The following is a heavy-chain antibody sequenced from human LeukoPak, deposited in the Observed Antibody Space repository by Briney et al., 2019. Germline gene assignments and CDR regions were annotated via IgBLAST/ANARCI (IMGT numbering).Heavy chain of an antibody. J-gene: IGHJ4*02. Sequence: PSETLSLTCTVSGGSISSSTYYWGWIRQPPGKGLEWIGNIYYSGSTYYNPSLKSRVTISVDTSKNQFSLKLSSVTAADTAVYYCARRPTGSIAVAGNYFDYWGQGTRVTVSS. CDR1: GGSISSSTYY. D-gene: IGHD6-19*01. CDR2: IYYSGST. CDR3: ARRPTGSIAVAGNYFDY. V-gene: IGHV4-39*01.